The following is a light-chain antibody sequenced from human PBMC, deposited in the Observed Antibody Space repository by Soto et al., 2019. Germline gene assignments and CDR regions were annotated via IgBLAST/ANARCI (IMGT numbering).Light chain of an antibody. V-gene: IGLV2-23*01. CDR2: EGS. CDR3: CSFAGSSTSVV. J-gene: IGLJ2*01. CDR1: SSDVGSYNL. Sequence: QSALTQPASVSGSPGQSITISCTGTSSDVGSYNLVSWYQQHPGKAPKLMIYEGSKRPSGVSNRFSGSRSGNTASLTISGLQAEVEADYCCSFAGSSTSVVLAGGTKLTVL.